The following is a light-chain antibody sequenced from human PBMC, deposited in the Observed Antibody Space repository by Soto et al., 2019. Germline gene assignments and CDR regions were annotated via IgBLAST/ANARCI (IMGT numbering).Light chain of an antibody. J-gene: IGKJ1*01. V-gene: IGKV1-8*01. CDR3: QQSYTTPRT. CDR2: AAS. Sequence: AIRMTQSPSSLSASTGDRVTITCRASQGISSYLTWYQQKPGKAPKLLIYAASTLQSGVPSRFSGSGSGADFTLTIGSLQPEDFATYYCQQSYTTPRTFGQGTKVDIK. CDR1: QGISSY.